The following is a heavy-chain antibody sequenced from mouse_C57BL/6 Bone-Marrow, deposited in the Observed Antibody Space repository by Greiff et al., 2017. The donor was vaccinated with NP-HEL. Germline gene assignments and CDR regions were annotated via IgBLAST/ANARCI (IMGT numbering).Heavy chain of an antibody. CDR2: IDPSDSYT. Sequence: VQLQQPGAELVMPGASVKLSCKASGYTFTSYWMHWVKQRPGQGLEWIGEIDPSDSYTNYNQKFKGKSTLTVDKSSSTAYMQLSRLTTEDSAVYYCARDEFYDYDSSPFYCAFDYWGQGTSVTVSS. D-gene: IGHD1-1*01. CDR3: ARDEFYDYDSSPFYCAFDY. CDR1: GYTFTSYW. V-gene: IGHV1-69*01. J-gene: IGHJ4*01.